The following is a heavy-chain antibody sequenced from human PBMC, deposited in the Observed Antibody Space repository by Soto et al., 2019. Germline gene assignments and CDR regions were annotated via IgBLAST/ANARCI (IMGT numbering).Heavy chain of an antibody. CDR1: GGTFSSYA. V-gene: IGHV1-69*13. Sequence: ASVKVSCKASGGTFSSYAISWVRQAPGQGLEWMGGIIPIFGTANYAQKFQGRVTITADESTSTAYMELSSLRSEDTAVYYCASTGLSQYYYDSSGYYPFDYWGQGTLVTVSS. CDR2: IIPIFGTA. D-gene: IGHD3-22*01. CDR3: ASTGLSQYYYDSSGYYPFDY. J-gene: IGHJ4*02.